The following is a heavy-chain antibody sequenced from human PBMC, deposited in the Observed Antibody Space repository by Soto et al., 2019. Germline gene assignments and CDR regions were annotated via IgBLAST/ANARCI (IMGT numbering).Heavy chain of an antibody. J-gene: IGHJ4*02. V-gene: IGHV3-33*01. Sequence: QVQLVESGGGVVQPGRSLRLSCEASGFTFSSHAMHWVRQAPGKGLEWVAVIWYDGSKEYYGDSVKVRFTIYRDDSKNTLHLQMNSMRDEDTAVYYCARDPGYSRFDFDYWGQRTLVTVSS. D-gene: IGHD5-18*01. CDR2: IWYDGSKE. CDR3: ARDPGYSRFDFDY. CDR1: GFTFSSHA.